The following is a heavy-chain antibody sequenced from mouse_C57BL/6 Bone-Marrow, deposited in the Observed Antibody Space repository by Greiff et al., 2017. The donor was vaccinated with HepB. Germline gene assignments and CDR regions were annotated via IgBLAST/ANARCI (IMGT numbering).Heavy chain of an antibody. Sequence: VKPGASVKISCKASGYAFSSSWMNWVKQRPGKGLEWIGRIYPGDGDTNYNGKFKGKATLTADKSSSTAYMQLSSLTSEDSAVYFCASSYYYGSSYFDYWGQGTTLTVAS. CDR3: ASSYYYGSSYFDY. V-gene: IGHV1-82*01. CDR1: GYAFSSSW. D-gene: IGHD1-1*01. J-gene: IGHJ2*01. CDR2: IYPGDGDT.